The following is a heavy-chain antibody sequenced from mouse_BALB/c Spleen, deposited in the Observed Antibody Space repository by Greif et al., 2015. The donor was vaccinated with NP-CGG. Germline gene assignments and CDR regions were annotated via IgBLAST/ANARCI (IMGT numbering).Heavy chain of an antibody. CDR1: GFTFSSYA. CDR3: ARRNWDVPFDY. CDR2: ISSGGSYT. V-gene: IGHV5-9-1*01. Sequence: DVMLVESGGGLVKPGGSLKLSCAASGFTFSSYAMSWVRQTPEKRLEWVATISSGGSYTYYPDSVEGRFTISRDNAKNTLYLQMSSLRSEDTAMYYCARRNWDVPFDYWGQGTTLTVSS. D-gene: IGHD4-1*01. J-gene: IGHJ2*01.